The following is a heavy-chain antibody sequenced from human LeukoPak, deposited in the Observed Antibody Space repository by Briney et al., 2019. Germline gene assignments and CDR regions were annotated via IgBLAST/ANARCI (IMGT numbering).Heavy chain of an antibody. V-gene: IGHV3-21*01. Sequence: GGSLRLSCAASGFTFSSYSMNWVRQAPGKGLEWVSSISSSSSYIYYADSVKGRFTISRDNAKNSLYLQMNSLRAEDTAVYYCARDLQPSHIMIVNAGGFDYWGQGTLVTVSS. CDR1: GFTFSSYS. CDR3: ARDLQPSHIMIVNAGGFDY. CDR2: ISSSSSYI. J-gene: IGHJ4*02. D-gene: IGHD3-22*01.